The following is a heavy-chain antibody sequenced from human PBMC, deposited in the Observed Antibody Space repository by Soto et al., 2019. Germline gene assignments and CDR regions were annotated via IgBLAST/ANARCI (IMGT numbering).Heavy chain of an antibody. D-gene: IGHD3-3*01. V-gene: IGHV3-30-3*01. CDR2: ISYDGSNK. Sequence: GGSLRLSCEASEFTFSSYTMHWVRQAPGKGLEWVAIISYDGSNKYYADFVKGRFTISRDNSKNTLYLQMNSLRPEDTALYFCARAPRYNAFWSDMDVWGQGTTVTVSS. CDR1: EFTFSSYT. J-gene: IGHJ6*02. CDR3: ARAPRYNAFWSDMDV.